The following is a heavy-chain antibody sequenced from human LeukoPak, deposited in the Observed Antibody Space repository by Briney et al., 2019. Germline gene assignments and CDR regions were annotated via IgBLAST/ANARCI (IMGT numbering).Heavy chain of an antibody. CDR3: ARDPQDYIAVVVPAAGFDY. V-gene: IGHV3-30-3*01. CDR1: GFTVSSYA. CDR2: ISYDGSNK. Sequence: GGSLRLSCAASGFTVSSYAMHWVRQAPGKGLEWVAVISYDGSNKYYADSVKGRFTISRDNSKNTLYLQMNSLRAEDTAVYYCARDPQDYIAVVVPAAGFDYWGQGTLVTVSS. D-gene: IGHD2-2*01. J-gene: IGHJ4*02.